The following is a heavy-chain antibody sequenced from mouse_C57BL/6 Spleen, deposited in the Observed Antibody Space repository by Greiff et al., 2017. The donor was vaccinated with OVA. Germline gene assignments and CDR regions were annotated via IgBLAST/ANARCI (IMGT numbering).Heavy chain of an antibody. D-gene: IGHD1-1*01. J-gene: IGHJ1*03. CDR2: ISYDGSN. CDR1: GYSITSGYY. V-gene: IGHV3-6*01. Sequence: EVKVEESGPGLVKPSQSLSLTCSVTGYSITSGYYWNWIRQFPGNKLEWMGYISYDGSNNYNPSLKNRISITRDTSKDQFFLKLNSVTTEDTATYYCARGRDYGSSYESNWYFDVWGTGTTVTVSS. CDR3: ARGRDYGSSYESNWYFDV.